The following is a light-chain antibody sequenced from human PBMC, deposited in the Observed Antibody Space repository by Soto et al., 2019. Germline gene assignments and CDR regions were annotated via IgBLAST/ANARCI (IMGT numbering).Light chain of an antibody. Sequence: LTQSPSSLSASVGDRVTITCRASRGVRNYLAWYQHKSGKAPKLLIYAASSRATGIPDRFSGSGSGTDFTLTISRLEPEDFAVYYCQQYGSSPLTFGGGTKVDIK. V-gene: IGKV3-20*01. CDR3: QQYGSSPLT. CDR2: AAS. J-gene: IGKJ4*01. CDR1: RGVRNY.